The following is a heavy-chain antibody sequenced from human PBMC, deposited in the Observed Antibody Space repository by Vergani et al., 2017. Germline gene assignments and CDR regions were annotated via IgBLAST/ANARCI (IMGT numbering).Heavy chain of an antibody. CDR2: ISYDGTQK. V-gene: IGHV3-30*18. CDR1: GFTSSYYG. D-gene: IGHD2-2*01. J-gene: IGHJ3*01. Sequence: QVHLVESGGGVVQPGRSLRLSCVVSGFTSSYYGMHWVRQAPGKGLEWVAVISYDGTQKYYADSVNGRFTISRDNSKSTLYLQMTDLRAEDTATYYCAKVCDSTSCPYGGGAFDVWGHGTMVTVSS. CDR3: AKVCDSTSCPYGGGAFDV.